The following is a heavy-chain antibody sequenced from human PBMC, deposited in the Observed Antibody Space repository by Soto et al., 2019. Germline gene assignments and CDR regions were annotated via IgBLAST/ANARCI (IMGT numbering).Heavy chain of an antibody. CDR3: ASVPYYYDSSGLGGAFDI. CDR2: ISSSSSYI. Sequence: GGSLRLSCAASGFTFSSYSMNWVRQAPGKGLEWVSSISSSSSYIYYADSVKGRFTISRDNAKNSLYLQMNSLRAEDTAVYYCASVPYYYDSSGLGGAFDIWGQGTMVTVSS. D-gene: IGHD3-22*01. CDR1: GFTFSSYS. J-gene: IGHJ3*02. V-gene: IGHV3-21*01.